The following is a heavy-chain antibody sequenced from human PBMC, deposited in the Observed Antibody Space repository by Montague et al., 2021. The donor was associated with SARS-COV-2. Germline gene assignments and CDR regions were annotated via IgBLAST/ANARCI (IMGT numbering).Heavy chain of an antibody. V-gene: IGHV4-59*01. CDR1: DASMGGYY. J-gene: IGHJ6*02. Sequence: SETLSLTCNVSDASMGGYYWTWIRQSPGKGLEWIGYLYYSGSTSINPSLRSRVTISADTSKNQVSLKINSVTTADTAVYYCARDSGECSRTTCQRPYYYGLAVWGQGTTVTVSS. CDR3: ARDSGECSRTTCQRPYYYGLAV. D-gene: IGHD1-14*01. CDR2: LYYSGST.